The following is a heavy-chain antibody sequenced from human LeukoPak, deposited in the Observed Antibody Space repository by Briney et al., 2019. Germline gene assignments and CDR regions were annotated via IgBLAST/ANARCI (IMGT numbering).Heavy chain of an antibody. J-gene: IGHJ6*03. D-gene: IGHD6-19*01. CDR1: GGSFSGYY. CDR2: INHSGST. V-gene: IGHV4-34*01. CDR3: ARANIAVAENYYYYMDV. Sequence: SETLSLTCAVYGGSFSGYYWSWIRQPPGKGLEWIGEINHSGSTNYNPSLKSRVTISVDTSKNQFSLKLSSVTAADTAVYYCARANIAVAENYYYYMDVWGKGTTVTVSS.